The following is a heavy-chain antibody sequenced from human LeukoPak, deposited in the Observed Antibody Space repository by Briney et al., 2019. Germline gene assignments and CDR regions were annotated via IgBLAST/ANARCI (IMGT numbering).Heavy chain of an antibody. CDR3: TRGPTGRWLYYGMDV. D-gene: IGHD5-24*01. V-gene: IGHV3-49*04. J-gene: IGHJ6*02. CDR2: IRSKGYGGTT. Sequence: PGGSLRLSCITSGFTFGDHAMSWVRQAPGKGLDWVGFIRSKGYGGTTEYAAPVKGRFTISRDDSKSIAYLQMNSLKSEDTAVYYCTRGPTGRWLYYGMDVWGQGTTVIVSS. CDR1: GFTFGDHA.